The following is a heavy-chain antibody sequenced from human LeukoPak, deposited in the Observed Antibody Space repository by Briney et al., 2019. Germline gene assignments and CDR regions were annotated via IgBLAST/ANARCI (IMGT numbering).Heavy chain of an antibody. V-gene: IGHV3-30*02. D-gene: IGHD4-17*01. Sequence: GGSLRLSCAASGFTFINYAMSWVRQAPGKGLEWVAFIRYDGSNKYYADSVKGRFTISRDNSKNTLYLQMNSLRAEDTAVYYCAKVSPFYGDYLSYWGQGTLVTVSS. J-gene: IGHJ4*02. CDR3: AKVSPFYGDYLSY. CDR1: GFTFINYA. CDR2: IRYDGSNK.